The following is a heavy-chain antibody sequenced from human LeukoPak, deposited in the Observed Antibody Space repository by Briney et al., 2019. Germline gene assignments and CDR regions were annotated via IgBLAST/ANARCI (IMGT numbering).Heavy chain of an antibody. CDR3: ARATSWGYFDY. CDR2: IYYSGST. Sequence: SETLSLTCTVSGGSISSSSYYWSWIRQPPGKGLEWIGYIYYSGSTNYNPSLKSRVTISVDTSKNQFSLKLSSVTAADTAVYYCARATSWGYFDYWGQGTLVTVSS. V-gene: IGHV4-61*01. CDR1: GGSISSSSYY. J-gene: IGHJ4*02. D-gene: IGHD7-27*01.